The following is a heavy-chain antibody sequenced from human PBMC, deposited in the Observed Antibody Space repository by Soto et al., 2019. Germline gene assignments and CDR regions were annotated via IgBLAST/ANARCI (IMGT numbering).Heavy chain of an antibody. CDR2: IHYNGNT. CDR3: AREGNLGRWLQPLDF. V-gene: IGHV4-61*01. Sequence: PSETLSLTCTVSGGSVSSGSYYWSWIRQPPGKGLEWIGNIHYNGNTKYNPSLKSRVTMSVDTSKNQFSLRLISVTAADTAIYFCAREGNLGRWLQPLDFWGQGTLVTVSS. D-gene: IGHD5-12*01. CDR1: GGSVSSGSYY. J-gene: IGHJ4*02.